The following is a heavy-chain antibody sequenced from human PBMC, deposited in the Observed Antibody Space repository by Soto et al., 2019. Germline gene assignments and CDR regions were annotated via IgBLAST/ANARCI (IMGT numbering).Heavy chain of an antibody. Sequence: SETLSLTCSVSGGSISSYYWSWIRQPPGKGLEWIAYIYYSVTSYNPSLKSRVSISVDTSKNQFSLKLSSVTAADTAVYYCARGFSGWYGFYFDYWGQGTLVTVSS. D-gene: IGHD6-19*01. CDR2: IYYSVT. J-gene: IGHJ4*02. V-gene: IGHV4-59*01. CDR1: GGSISSYY. CDR3: ARGFSGWYGFYFDY.